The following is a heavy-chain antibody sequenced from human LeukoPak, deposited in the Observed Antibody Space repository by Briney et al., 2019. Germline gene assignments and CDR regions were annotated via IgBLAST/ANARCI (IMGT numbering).Heavy chain of an antibody. Sequence: GGSLRLSCAASGSTVSSNYMSWVSQAPGKGLEWVSVIYSGGSTYYADSVKGRFTISIDNSKNTLYLQMNSLRAEDTAVYYCARVQDYYDSMIFDYWGQGTLVTVSS. V-gene: IGHV3-53*01. J-gene: IGHJ4*02. CDR2: IYSGGST. D-gene: IGHD3-22*01. CDR3: ARVQDYYDSMIFDY. CDR1: GSTVSSNY.